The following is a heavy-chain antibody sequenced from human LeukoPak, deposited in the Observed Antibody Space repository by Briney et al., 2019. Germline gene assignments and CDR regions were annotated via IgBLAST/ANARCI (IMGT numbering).Heavy chain of an antibody. CDR2: FDPEDGET. J-gene: IGHJ4*02. Sequence: ASVKVSCKVSGYTLTELSMHWVRQAPGKGLEWMGGFDPEDGETIYAQKFQGRVTMTEDTSTDTAYMELSSLRSEDTAVYYCATPPPSYDSSGYQFDYWGQGTLVTVSS. D-gene: IGHD3-22*01. CDR1: GYTLTELS. CDR3: ATPPPSYDSSGYQFDY. V-gene: IGHV1-24*01.